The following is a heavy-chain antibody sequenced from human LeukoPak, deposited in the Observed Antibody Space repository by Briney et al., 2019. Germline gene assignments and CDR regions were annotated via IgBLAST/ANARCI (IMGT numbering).Heavy chain of an antibody. V-gene: IGHV3-23*01. CDR2: ISGSGGST. CDR3: AKDSYCGGDCYSNY. Sequence: PGGSLRLSCAASGFTFSSYAMSWVRQAPGEGLEWVSAISGSGGSTYYADSVKGRFTISRDNSKNTLYLQMNSLRAEDTAVYYCAKDSYCGGDCYSNYWGQGTLVTVSS. CDR1: GFTFSSYA. J-gene: IGHJ4*02. D-gene: IGHD2-21*02.